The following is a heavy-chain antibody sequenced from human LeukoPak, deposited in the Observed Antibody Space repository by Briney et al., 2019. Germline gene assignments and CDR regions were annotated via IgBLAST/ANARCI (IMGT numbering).Heavy chain of an antibody. J-gene: IGHJ4*02. CDR2: ISYDGSNK. CDR1: GFTFSSYA. V-gene: IGHV3-30-3*01. Sequence: GGSLRLSCAASGFTFSSYAMHWVRQAPGRGLEWVAVISYDGSNKYYADSVKGRFTISRDNSKNTLYLQMNSLRAEDTAVYYCARDTDYWGQGTLVTVSS. CDR3: ARDTDY.